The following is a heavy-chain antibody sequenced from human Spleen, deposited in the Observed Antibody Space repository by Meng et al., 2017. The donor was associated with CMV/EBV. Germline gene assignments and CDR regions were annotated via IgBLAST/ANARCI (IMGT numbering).Heavy chain of an antibody. CDR1: GFRFSTYA. V-gene: IGHV3-23*01. CDR3: AKDQSSMVVSYFDY. CDR2: ISGSGGST. D-gene: IGHD2-21*01. J-gene: IGHJ4*02. Sequence: GESLKISCAVSGFRFSTYAMSWVRQAPGKGLEWVSGISGSGGSTYYADSEKGRFTISRDNSKNTLYLQMNSLRAEDTAVYYCAKDQSSMVVSYFDYWGQGTLVTVSS.